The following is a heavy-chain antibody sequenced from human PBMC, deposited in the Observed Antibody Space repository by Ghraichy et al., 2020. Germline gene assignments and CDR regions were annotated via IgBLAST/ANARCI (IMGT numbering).Heavy chain of an antibody. Sequence: GGSLRLSCVTSGFTFRNYAMTWVRQAPGKGLEWVSGITNSGDNTYFADSVKGRFTISRDNSKNTLYLQMNSLTAGDTAIYYCAKPYCSSATCWAYYMDVWGKGTTLTVSS. D-gene: IGHD2-2*01. V-gene: IGHV3-23*01. CDR2: ITNSGDNT. CDR1: GFTFRNYA. J-gene: IGHJ6*03. CDR3: AKPYCSSATCWAYYMDV.